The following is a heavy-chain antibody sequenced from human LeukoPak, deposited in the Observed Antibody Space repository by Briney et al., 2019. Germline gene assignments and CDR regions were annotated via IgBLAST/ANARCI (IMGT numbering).Heavy chain of an antibody. V-gene: IGHV4-34*01. Sequence: SETLSLTCTVSGGSISSYHWNWIRQPPGKGLEWIGEINHSGSTNYNPSLKSRVTISVDTSKNQFSLKLSSVTAADTAVYYCARGNLRFFDYWGQGTLVTVSS. CDR3: ARGNLRFFDY. J-gene: IGHJ4*02. D-gene: IGHD3-3*01. CDR2: INHSGST. CDR1: GGSISSYH.